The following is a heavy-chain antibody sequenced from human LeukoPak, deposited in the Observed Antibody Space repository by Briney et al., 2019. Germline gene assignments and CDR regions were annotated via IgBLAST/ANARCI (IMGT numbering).Heavy chain of an antibody. CDR1: GFTFGDYA. Sequence: GRSLRLSCTASGFTFGDYAMSWVRQAPGKGLEWVGFIRSTAYGGTTEYAASVKGRFSISRDHSKSIAYLQMYSLKSEDTAVYYCARVSWFGELLFHGYWGQGTLVTVSS. J-gene: IGHJ4*02. CDR3: ARVSWFGELLFHGY. V-gene: IGHV3-49*04. CDR2: IRSTAYGGTT. D-gene: IGHD3-10*01.